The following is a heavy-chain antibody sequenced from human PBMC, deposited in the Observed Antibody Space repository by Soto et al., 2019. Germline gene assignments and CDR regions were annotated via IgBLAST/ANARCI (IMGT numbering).Heavy chain of an antibody. CDR1: GFTFSSYA. CDR3: AKVGLVAATLHAFDI. CDR2: IIGNAGGT. J-gene: IGHJ3*02. V-gene: IGHV3-23*01. Sequence: EVQLLESGGGLVQPGGSLRLSCAASGFTFSSYAMSWVRQAPGKGLEWVSTIIGNAGGTYHADSGEGRFTISRDNSKNKLYLQMNSLRAEDTAVYYCAKVGLVAATLHAFDIWGQGTMVTVSA. D-gene: IGHD2-15*01.